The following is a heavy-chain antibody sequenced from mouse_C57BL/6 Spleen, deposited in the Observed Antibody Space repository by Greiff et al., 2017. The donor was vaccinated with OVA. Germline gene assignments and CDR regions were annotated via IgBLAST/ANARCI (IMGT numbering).Heavy chain of an antibody. Sequence: VQRVESGPELVKPGASVKLSCKASGYTFTSYDINWVKQRPGQGLEWIGWIYPRDGSTKYNEKVKGKATLTVDTSSSTAYMELHSLTSEDSAVYFCARRGGSSYGYAMDYWGQGTSVTVSS. D-gene: IGHD1-1*01. J-gene: IGHJ4*01. CDR3: ARRGGSSYGYAMDY. V-gene: IGHV1-85*01. CDR2: IYPRDGST. CDR1: GYTFTSYD.